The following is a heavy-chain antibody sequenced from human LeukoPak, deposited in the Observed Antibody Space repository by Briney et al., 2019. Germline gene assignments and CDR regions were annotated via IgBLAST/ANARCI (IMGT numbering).Heavy chain of an antibody. CDR3: ARGGIQLLDYYYYYGMDV. CDR1: GFTFSSHW. J-gene: IGHJ6*02. CDR2: IKQDGSEK. V-gene: IGHV3-7*03. D-gene: IGHD5-18*01. Sequence: GGSLRLSCAASGFTFSSHWMSWVRQAPGKGLEWVANIKQDGSEKYYVDSVKGRFTISRDNAKNSLYLQMNSLRAEDTAVYYCARGGIQLLDYYYYYGMDVWGQGTTVTVSS.